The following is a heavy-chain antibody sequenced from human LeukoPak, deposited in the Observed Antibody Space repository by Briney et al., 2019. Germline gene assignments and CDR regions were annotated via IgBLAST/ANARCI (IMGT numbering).Heavy chain of an antibody. D-gene: IGHD2-2*01. CDR1: GGSISSSSHY. CDR2: LYYSGST. Sequence: SETLSLTCTVSGGSISSSSHYWGWIRQPPGKGPEWIGSLYYSGSTYYNPSLKSRVTISVDTSKNQFSLKLSSVPATDTAVYYCARHDCTTTSCLYFYGMDVWGQGTTVTVSS. CDR3: ARHDCTTTSCLYFYGMDV. J-gene: IGHJ6*02. V-gene: IGHV4-39*01.